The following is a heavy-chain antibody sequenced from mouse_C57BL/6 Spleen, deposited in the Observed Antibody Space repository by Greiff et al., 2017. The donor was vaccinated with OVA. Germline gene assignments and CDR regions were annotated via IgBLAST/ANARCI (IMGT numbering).Heavy chain of an antibody. CDR3: ARSDGTHWYFDV. J-gene: IGHJ1*03. CDR2: IDPSDSYT. D-gene: IGHD2-3*01. V-gene: IGHV1-50*01. Sequence: QVHVKQPGAELVKPGASVKLSCKASGYTFTSYWMQWVKQRPGQGLEWIGEIDPSDSYTNYNQKFKGKATLTVDTSSSTAYMQLSSLTSEDSAVYYCARSDGTHWYFDVWGTGTTVTVSS. CDR1: GYTFTSYW.